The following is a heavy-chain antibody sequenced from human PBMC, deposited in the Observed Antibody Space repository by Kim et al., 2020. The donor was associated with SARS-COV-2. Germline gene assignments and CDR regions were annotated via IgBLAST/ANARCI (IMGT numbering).Heavy chain of an antibody. CDR1: GYSFTAYY. Sequence: ASVKVSCKTSGYSFTAYYIHWVRQAPGQGLEWMGRINPSSGGTIFAQSFQGRVVMTRDRSISTVCMELSSLRSADTAVYFCARDGLLFSGWSYYKTDGMDVWGQGTTVTVSS. J-gene: IGHJ6*02. CDR2: INPSSGGT. V-gene: IGHV1-2*06. CDR3: ARDGLLFSGWSYYKTDGMDV. D-gene: IGHD6-13*01.